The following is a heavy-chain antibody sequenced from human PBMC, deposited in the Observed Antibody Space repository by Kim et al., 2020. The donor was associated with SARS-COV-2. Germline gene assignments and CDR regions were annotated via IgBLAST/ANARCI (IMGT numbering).Heavy chain of an antibody. CDR3: ARGGTHSYGPSDL. J-gene: IGHJ4*01. Sequence: GGSLRLSCAASGFTSSSYWMHWVRQAPGKGLVWVSRINSDGSSTSYADSVRGRFTISRDNAKNTVYVQMNSLRVDDTAVYYCARGGTHSYGPSDLWGHGTLVTVSS. V-gene: IGHV3-74*01. CDR2: INSDGSST. CDR1: GFTSSSYW. D-gene: IGHD5-18*01.